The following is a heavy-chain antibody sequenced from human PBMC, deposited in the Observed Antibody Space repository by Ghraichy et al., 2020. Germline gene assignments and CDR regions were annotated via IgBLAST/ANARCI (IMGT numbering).Heavy chain of an antibody. CDR3: ARGRGSLSRHYMDV. V-gene: IGHV4-34*01. CDR2: INHSGST. J-gene: IGHJ6*03. CDR1: GGSFSGYY. D-gene: IGHD2-15*01. Sequence: SETLSLTCAVYGGSFSGYYWSWIRQPPGKGLEWIGEINHSGSTNYNPSLKSRVTISVDTSKNQFSLKLSSVTAADTAVYYCARGRGSLSRHYMDVWGKGTTVTVSS.